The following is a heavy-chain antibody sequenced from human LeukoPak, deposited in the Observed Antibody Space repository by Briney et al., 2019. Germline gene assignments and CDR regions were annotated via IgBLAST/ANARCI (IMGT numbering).Heavy chain of an antibody. CDR2: IYSGGST. V-gene: IGHV3-66*01. D-gene: IGHD2-21*02. Sequence: GGSLRLSCAVSGFTVSSHYMSWVRKAPGKGLEWVSAIYSGGSTYYADSVKGRFTISRDNSKNTLYLQMNSLRAEDTAVYYCARGGVTRGYYYYGMDVWGQGTTVTVSS. CDR1: GFTVSSHY. J-gene: IGHJ6*02. CDR3: ARGGVTRGYYYYGMDV.